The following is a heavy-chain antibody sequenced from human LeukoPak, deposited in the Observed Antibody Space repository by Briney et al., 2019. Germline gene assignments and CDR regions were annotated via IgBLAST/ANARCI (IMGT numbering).Heavy chain of an antibody. Sequence: GRSLRLSCAASGFTFSSYAMSWVRQAPGKGLEWVSTMSGSGDSTYYADSVKGRFTISRDNSRNTLYLQMNSLRAEDTAVYYCAKTGAAPRDYYYGMDVWGQGTTVSVSS. V-gene: IGHV3-23*01. CDR1: GFTFSSYA. CDR2: MSGSGDST. J-gene: IGHJ6*01. CDR3: AKTGAAPRDYYYGMDV. D-gene: IGHD6-13*01.